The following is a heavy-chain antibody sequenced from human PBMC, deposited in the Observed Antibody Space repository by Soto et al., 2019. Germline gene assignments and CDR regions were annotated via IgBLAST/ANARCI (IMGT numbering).Heavy chain of an antibody. CDR2: IYYSGST. CDR3: ARDLMHTPNSAGPFDP. D-gene: IGHD2-8*01. CDR1: GGSISSGGYY. J-gene: IGHJ5*02. V-gene: IGHV4-31*03. Sequence: PSETLSLTCTVSGGSISSGGYYWSWIRQHPGKGLEWIGYIYYSGSTYYNPSLKSRVTISVDTSKNQFSLKLSSVTAADTAVYYCARDLMHTPNSAGPFDPWGQGPLVTVS.